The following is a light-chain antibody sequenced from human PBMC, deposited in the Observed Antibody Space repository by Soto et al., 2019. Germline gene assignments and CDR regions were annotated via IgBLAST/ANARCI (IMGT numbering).Light chain of an antibody. Sequence: DIQMTQSPSSLSASVGDRVTITCRASESISRYLNWYQQKPGKAPKLLIYAASSLQGGVPSRFSGSGSGTDFPLTIGSLQPEDFAISFCQQSYSSLTFGGGTKVEIK. CDR1: ESISRY. V-gene: IGKV1-39*01. CDR3: QQSYSSLT. J-gene: IGKJ4*01. CDR2: AAS.